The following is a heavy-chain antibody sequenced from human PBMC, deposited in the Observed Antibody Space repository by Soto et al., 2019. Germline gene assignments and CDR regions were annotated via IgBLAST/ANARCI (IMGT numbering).Heavy chain of an antibody. CDR2: IGTAGDT. J-gene: IGHJ6*02. CDR1: GFTFSSYD. V-gene: IGHV3-13*04. Sequence: EVQLVESGGGLVQPGGSLRLSCAASGFTFSSYDMQWVRQGTGKGLEWVSAIGTAGDTYYPGSVKGRFTSSRENAKNSLYLQMNSRRAGDTAVYYCARSPPGGYHYYYGLDVWGQGTTVTVSS. CDR3: ARSPPGGYHYYYGLDV. D-gene: IGHD3-22*01.